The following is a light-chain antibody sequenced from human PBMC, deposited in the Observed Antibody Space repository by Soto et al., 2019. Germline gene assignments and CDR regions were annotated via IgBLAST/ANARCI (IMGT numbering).Light chain of an antibody. Sequence: QSALTQPASVSGSPGQSITISCSGTRGDIGAYNYVSWSQQSPGKAPKLIIYEVTNRPSGVSNRFSGSKSGNTASLTISGLQAEDEADYYCCSLTTTTSLVFGGGTKVTVL. V-gene: IGLV2-14*01. CDR1: RGDIGAYNY. CDR2: EVT. CDR3: CSLTTTTSLV. J-gene: IGLJ2*01.